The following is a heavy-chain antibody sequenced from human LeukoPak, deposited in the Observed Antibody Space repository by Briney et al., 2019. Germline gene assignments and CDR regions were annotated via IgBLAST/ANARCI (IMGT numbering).Heavy chain of an antibody. CDR1: GFTFSSYA. J-gene: IGHJ1*01. Sequence: PGGSLRLSCAASGFTFSSYAMSWVRQAPGKGLEWVSAISGSGGSTYYADSVKGRFTISRDNSKNTMDLQMNSLRADDTAVYYCAKDTWGTYGDYPGFFQHWGQGTLVTVSS. CDR3: AKDTWGTYGDYPGFFQH. CDR2: ISGSGGST. D-gene: IGHD4-17*01. V-gene: IGHV3-23*01.